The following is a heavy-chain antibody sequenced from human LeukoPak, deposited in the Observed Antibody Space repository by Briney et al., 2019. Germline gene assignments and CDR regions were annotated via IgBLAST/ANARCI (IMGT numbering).Heavy chain of an antibody. D-gene: IGHD3-10*01. CDR1: GGSISSYY. V-gene: IGHV4-59*01. CDR2: IYYSGST. Sequence: ASETLSLTCTVSGGSISSYYWSWIRQPPGKGLEWIGYIYYSGSTNYNPSLKSRVTISVDTSKNQFSLKLSSVTAADTAVYYCARVGSGSYGAYYMDVWGKGTTVTISS. J-gene: IGHJ6*03. CDR3: ARVGSGSYGAYYMDV.